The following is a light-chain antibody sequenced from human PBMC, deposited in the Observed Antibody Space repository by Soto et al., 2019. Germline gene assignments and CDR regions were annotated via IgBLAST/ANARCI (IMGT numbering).Light chain of an antibody. V-gene: IGKV1-27*01. CDR3: QQRSNWPQT. CDR2: GAS. Sequence: DIRMTQSPSSLSASVGDRVTITCRANQDISYYLAWYQQKQGKVPKLLIYGASTLQSGVPSRFSGSGSGTDFSLTISSLQPEDFAVYYCQQRSNWPQTFGQGTKVDIK. CDR1: QDISYY. J-gene: IGKJ1*01.